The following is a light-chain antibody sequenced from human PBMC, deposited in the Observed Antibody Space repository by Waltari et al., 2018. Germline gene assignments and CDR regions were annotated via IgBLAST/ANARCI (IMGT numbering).Light chain of an antibody. J-gene: IGLJ3*02. Sequence: QPVLTQPPSSSASPGESDRLTCTLPCDINVGDFNIYWYQQRPGSPPRFPLYYKSDSEKAQGSGVPSRFSGSKDASANAGILLISGLQSEDEADYYCMFWPSNVWVFGGGTKLTVL. CDR3: MFWPSNVWV. CDR2: YKSDSEK. V-gene: IGLV5-37*01. CDR1: CDINVGDFN.